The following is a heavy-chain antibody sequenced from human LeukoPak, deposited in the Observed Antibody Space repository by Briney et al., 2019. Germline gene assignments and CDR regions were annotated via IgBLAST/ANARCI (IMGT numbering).Heavy chain of an antibody. J-gene: IGHJ4*02. V-gene: IGHV3-66*02. Sequence: GGSLRLSCAASGFTSSSNYMSWVRQAPGKGLEWGSVIYSGGSTYYTDSVKGRFTISRDNSKNTLYLQMNSLRAEDTAVYYCARERFDRVFDYWGQGTLVTVSS. CDR3: ARERFDRVFDY. CDR1: GFTSSSNY. D-gene: IGHD3-10*01. CDR2: IYSGGST.